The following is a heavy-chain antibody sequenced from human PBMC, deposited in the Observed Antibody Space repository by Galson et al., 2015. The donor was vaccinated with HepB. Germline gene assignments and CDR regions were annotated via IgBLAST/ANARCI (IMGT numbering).Heavy chain of an antibody. V-gene: IGHV3-74*01. CDR2: INSDGSST. Sequence: SLRLSCAASGFTFSSYWMHWVRQAPGKGLVWVSRINSDGSSTSYADSVKGRFTISRDNAKNTLYLQMNSLRAEDTAVYYCVRWFVLLDVVDSWGQGTLVTVSS. D-gene: IGHD3-10*01. CDR1: GFTFSSYW. CDR3: VRWFVLLDVVDS. J-gene: IGHJ4*02.